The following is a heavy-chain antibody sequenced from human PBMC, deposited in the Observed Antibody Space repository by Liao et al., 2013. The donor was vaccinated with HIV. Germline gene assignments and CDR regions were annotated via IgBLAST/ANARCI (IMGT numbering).Heavy chain of an antibody. D-gene: IGHD2-15*01. J-gene: IGHJ4*02. Sequence: QLQLQESGPGLVKPSETLSLTCTVSGGALSSSSYHWGWIRQPPGKGLEWIGSVYYSGNTFYNPSLKSRVIISVDTSKSQFSLNLRSVTAADTAVYYCARDYSSYWDSWGQGALVTVSS. V-gene: IGHV4-39*07. CDR1: GGALSSSSYH. CDR3: ARDYSSYWDS. CDR2: VYYSGNT.